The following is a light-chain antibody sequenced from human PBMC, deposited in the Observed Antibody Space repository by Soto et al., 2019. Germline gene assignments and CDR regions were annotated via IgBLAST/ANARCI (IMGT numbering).Light chain of an antibody. Sequence: QSALTQPASVSGSPGQSITISCTGTSSDVGDYNYVSWYQQHPGKAPKLMIYEVSNRPSGVSNRFSGSKSGNTASLTISGLHAEDEADYYCSSYTSSYVFGTGTKLTVL. CDR2: EVS. CDR3: SSYTSSYV. J-gene: IGLJ1*01. V-gene: IGLV2-14*01. CDR1: SSDVGDYNY.